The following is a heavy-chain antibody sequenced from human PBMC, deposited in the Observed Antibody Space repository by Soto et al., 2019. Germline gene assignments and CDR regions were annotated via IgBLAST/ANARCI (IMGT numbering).Heavy chain of an antibody. J-gene: IGHJ3*02. CDR1: SGSIGTYF. Sequence: PSETLSLTCSVSSGSIGTYFWSWILQPPGKGLEWIGYIYYSGTTNYNPSLKSRDTIFLDTSKNQFSLRLSSVTAADTAVYYCARGRGGTDDAFDIWGQGTLVTVSS. D-gene: IGHD1-26*01. CDR2: IYYSGTT. V-gene: IGHV4-59*01. CDR3: ARGRGGTDDAFDI.